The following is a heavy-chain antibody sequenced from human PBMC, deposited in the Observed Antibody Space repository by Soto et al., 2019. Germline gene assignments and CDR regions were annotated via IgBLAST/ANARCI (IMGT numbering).Heavy chain of an antibody. CDR1: GYTFTGYF. Sequence: ASVKVSGKTSGYTFTGYFLHWVRQAPGQGLEWLGWINPRSGDTNYAQDFQGRVRMTRDTSISTAYLEVTSLTSDDTAMYYCAREGIAARLPSDWVRGTLVTVSS. V-gene: IGHV1-2*02. D-gene: IGHD6-6*01. CDR3: AREGIAARLPSD. J-gene: IGHJ4*02. CDR2: INPRSGDT.